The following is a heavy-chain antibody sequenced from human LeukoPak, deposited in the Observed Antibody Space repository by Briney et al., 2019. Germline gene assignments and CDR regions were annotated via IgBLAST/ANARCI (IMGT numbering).Heavy chain of an antibody. V-gene: IGHV1-2*02. CDR1: GYTFTGYY. D-gene: IGHD3-22*01. J-gene: IGHJ5*02. CDR3: ARGITMIGEDWFDP. CDR2: INPNSGGT. Sequence: KPGASVKVSCKASGYTFTGYYMHWVRQAPGQGLEWMGWINPNSGGTNYAQKLQGRVTMTTDTSTSTAYMELRSLRSDDTAVYYCARGITMIGEDWFDPWGQGTLVTVSS.